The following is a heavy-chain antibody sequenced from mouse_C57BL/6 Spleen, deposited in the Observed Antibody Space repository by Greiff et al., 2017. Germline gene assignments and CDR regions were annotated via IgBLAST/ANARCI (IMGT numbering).Heavy chain of an antibody. J-gene: IGHJ3*01. CDR1: GFSLTSYG. D-gene: IGHD1-1*01. CDR3: AKPGGSSFQAWFAY. V-gene: IGHV2-3*01. Sequence: VQGVESGPGLVAPSQSLSITCTVSGFSLTSYGVSWVRQPPGKGLEWLGVIWGDGSTNYHSALISRLSISKDNSKSQVFLKLNSLQTDDTATYYCAKPGGSSFQAWFAYWGQGTLVTVSA. CDR2: IWGDGST.